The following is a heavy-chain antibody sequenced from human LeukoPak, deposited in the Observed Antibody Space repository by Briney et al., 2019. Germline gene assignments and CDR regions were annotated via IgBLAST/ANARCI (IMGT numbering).Heavy chain of an antibody. D-gene: IGHD6-19*01. J-gene: IGHJ6*02. CDR3: ARGQEQFSSPWQWGPRRKNFYYYGMDV. CDR2: ISSYGNT. Sequence: GGSLRLSCAASGFTVSSSSMNWVRLGPGKGLEWVSVISSYGNTYYADSVKGRFTISRDNSRNTLSLQMHGLRADDTAVYYCARGQEQFSSPWQWGPRRKNFYYYGMDVWGQGTTVTVSS. CDR1: GFTVSSSS. V-gene: IGHV3-66*01.